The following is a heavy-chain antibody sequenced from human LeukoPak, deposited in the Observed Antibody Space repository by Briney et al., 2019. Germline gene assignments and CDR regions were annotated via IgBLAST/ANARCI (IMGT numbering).Heavy chain of an antibody. D-gene: IGHD2-15*01. V-gene: IGHV1-8*01. CDR2: MNPNSGDT. Sequence: ASVKVSCKSSVYTFTIYDISWVRHATGQGLEWMGWMNPNSGDTGYTQKIQGRDTMTRNTSITTAYMELSSLRSVATAVYYCAGGVRGCSGSNCYFAFNYYYYILVWGKETTVTVSS. CDR1: VYTFTIYD. J-gene: IGHJ6*03. CDR3: AGGVRGCSGSNCYFAFNYYYYILV.